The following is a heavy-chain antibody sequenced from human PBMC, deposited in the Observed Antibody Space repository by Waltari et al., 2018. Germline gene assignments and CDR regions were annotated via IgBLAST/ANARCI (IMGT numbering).Heavy chain of an antibody. V-gene: IGHV1-69-2*01. D-gene: IGHD1-26*01. CDR2: VDPEDGET. Sequence: EVQLGQWGAEVKKPGATVKHAGKVSGETFSDYYMHWVQQAPGKGLEWMRRVDPEDGETIYADNFQVRVTIPADPYTDPASMELSSLISADTAVYYCATVLGATGAFDIWGQGTMVTVSS. CDR3: ATVLGATGAFDI. J-gene: IGHJ3*02. CDR1: GETFSDYY.